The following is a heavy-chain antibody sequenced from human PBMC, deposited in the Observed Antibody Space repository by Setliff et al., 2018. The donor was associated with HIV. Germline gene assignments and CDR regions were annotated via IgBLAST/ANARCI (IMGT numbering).Heavy chain of an antibody. V-gene: IGHV3-33*01. D-gene: IGHD2-21*01. CDR1: GFTFKSSG. CDR2: IWFDGSNK. Sequence: PGGSLRLSCAASGFTFKSSGMHWVRQAPGRGLEWVAVIWFDGSNKYYRDSVKGRFTISRDNSKSTVTLQMNSLTAEDTALYYCVRDLARVIAHWGQGTLVTAPQ. CDR3: VRDLARVIAH. J-gene: IGHJ4*02.